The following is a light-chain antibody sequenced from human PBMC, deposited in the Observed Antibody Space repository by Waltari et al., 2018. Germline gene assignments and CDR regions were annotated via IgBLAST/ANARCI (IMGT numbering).Light chain of an antibody. Sequence: NFMLTQPHSVSESLGKTVTISCTGSGANIANNYVQWYQQRPGSAPTTVIYEENRSPSGVPDRFSGSIDSSASSASLTCSGLKTEDEADYYCQSYDHNNVLFGGGTKLTVL. CDR3: QSYDHNNVL. V-gene: IGLV6-57*02. J-gene: IGLJ2*01. CDR2: EEN. CDR1: GANIANNY.